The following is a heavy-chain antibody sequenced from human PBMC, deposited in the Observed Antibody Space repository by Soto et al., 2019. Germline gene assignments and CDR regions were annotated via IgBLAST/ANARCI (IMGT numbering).Heavy chain of an antibody. J-gene: IGHJ6*02. CDR2: INHSGST. V-gene: IGHV4-34*01. Sequence: SETLSLTCAVYGGSFSGYYWSWIRQPPGKGLEWIGEINHSGSTNYKPSLKSRVTISVDTSKNQFSLKLSSVTAADTAVYYCARGINLPYYYYYGMDVWGQGTTVTVSS. CDR1: GGSFSGYY. CDR3: ARGINLPYYYYYGMDV.